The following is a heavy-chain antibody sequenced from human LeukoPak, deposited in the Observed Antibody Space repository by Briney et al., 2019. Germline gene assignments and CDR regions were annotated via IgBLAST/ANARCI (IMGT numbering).Heavy chain of an antibody. CDR1: GGSISSGGYY. J-gene: IGHJ4*02. CDR3: ARVVQVPAVYFDF. Sequence: PSETLSLTCTVSGGSISSGGYYWSWVRQHPGKGREWVGYIYYSGSTYYNPSLKSRVTISVDMSKNQFSLKLSSVTAADTAVYYCARVVQVPAVYFDFWGQGTLVTVSS. V-gene: IGHV4-31*03. CDR2: IYYSGST. D-gene: IGHD2-2*01.